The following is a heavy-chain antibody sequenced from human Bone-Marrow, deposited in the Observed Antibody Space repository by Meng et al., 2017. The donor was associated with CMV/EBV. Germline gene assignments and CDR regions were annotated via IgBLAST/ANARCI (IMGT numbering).Heavy chain of an antibody. CDR3: AHSSGSGSYWFVGYGMDV. J-gene: IGHJ6*02. CDR2: IYWNDDK. V-gene: IGHV2-5*01. Sequence: SCPTLVKPTQSVTLTCTSSGFSLSTSGVGVGWIRQPPGKALECLALIYWNDDKRYSPSLKSRLTITKDTSKNQVVLTMTNMDPVDTATYYCAHSSGSGSYWFVGYGMDVWGQGTTVTVSS. CDR1: GFSLSTSGVG. D-gene: IGHD3-10*01.